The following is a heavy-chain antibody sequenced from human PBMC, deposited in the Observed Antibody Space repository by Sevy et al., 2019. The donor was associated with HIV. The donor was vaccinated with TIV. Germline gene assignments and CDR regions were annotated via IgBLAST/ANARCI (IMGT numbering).Heavy chain of an antibody. CDR3: AKAQKYYDILTGYWDYYYYGMDV. CDR2: IYYRGST. J-gene: IGHJ6*02. V-gene: IGHV4-59*01. D-gene: IGHD3-9*01. Sequence: SETLSLTCTVSGGSISSYYWSWIRQPPGKGLEWIGYIYYRGSTNYNPSLKSRVTISVDTSKTQFSLKLSSVTAADTAVYYCAKAQKYYDILTGYWDYYYYGMDVWGQGTTVTVSS. CDR1: GGSISSYY.